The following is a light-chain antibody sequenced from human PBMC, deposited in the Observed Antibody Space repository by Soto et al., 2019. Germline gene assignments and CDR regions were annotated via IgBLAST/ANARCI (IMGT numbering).Light chain of an antibody. CDR2: GAS. CDR1: QSVSSS. J-gene: IGKJ2*01. Sequence: EIVMTQSPVTLSVSPGERATLSCRASQSVSSSLAWNQQNPGQAPRLLVYGASTRATGIPARFTGSGSGTEFTLTISSLQSEDFAVYYCQHYNDWPYTFGQGTKLEIK. CDR3: QHYNDWPYT. V-gene: IGKV3-15*01.